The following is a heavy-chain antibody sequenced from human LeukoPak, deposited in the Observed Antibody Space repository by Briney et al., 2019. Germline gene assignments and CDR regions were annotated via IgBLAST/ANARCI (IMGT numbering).Heavy chain of an antibody. V-gene: IGHV1-2*02. CDR3: ARDGGGNSRWFDP. CDR1: GYTFTGYY. CDR2: INPNSGGT. Sequence: ASVKVSCKASGYTFTGYYLHWVRQAPGQGLEWMGWINPNSGGTNYAQKFQGRVTMTRDTSISTAYMELSRLRSDDTAVYYCARDGGGNSRWFDPWGQGTLVTVSS. D-gene: IGHD4-23*01. J-gene: IGHJ5*02.